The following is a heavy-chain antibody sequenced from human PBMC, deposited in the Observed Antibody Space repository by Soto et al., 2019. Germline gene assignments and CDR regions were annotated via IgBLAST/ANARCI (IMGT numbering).Heavy chain of an antibody. J-gene: IGHJ4*02. V-gene: IGHV4-31*01. D-gene: IGHD6-13*01. CDR1: GGSINSGGYY. CDR2: IFYSGST. Sequence: QVQLQESGPGLVKPSQTLSLICTVSGGSINSGGYYWNWIRQHPGKGLEWIGYIFYSGSTYYNPFLRGPVTLSADPSENQFSLNLSSVTAADTAVYFWARGYRQSGYSSSWVFDYWGQGTLVNVSS. CDR3: ARGYRQSGYSSSWVFDY.